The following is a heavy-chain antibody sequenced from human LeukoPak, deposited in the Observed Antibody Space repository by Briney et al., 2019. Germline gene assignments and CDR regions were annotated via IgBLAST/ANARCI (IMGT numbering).Heavy chain of an antibody. CDR1: GFTFSGYW. J-gene: IGHJ4*02. Sequence: GGSLRLSCAASGFTFSGYWMHWVRQAPGKGLVWVSRINSDGSSTSYADSVKGRFTISRDNAQNTLSLQMNSLRVEDTAVFYCGRGRDGYNYRYLDYWGQGTLVTVSS. CDR3: GRGRDGYNYRYLDY. V-gene: IGHV3-74*01. D-gene: IGHD5-24*01. CDR2: INSDGSST.